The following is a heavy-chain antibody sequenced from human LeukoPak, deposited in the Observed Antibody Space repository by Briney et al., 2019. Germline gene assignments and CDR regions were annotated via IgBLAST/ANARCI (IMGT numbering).Heavy chain of an antibody. CDR1: GFTFSSYG. Sequence: GGSLRLSCAASGFTFSSYGMHWVRQAPGKGLEGVAVIWYDGSNKYYADSVKGRFTISRDNSKNTLYLQMNSLRAEDTAVYYCAKNYDILTGLSPFDYWGQGALVTVSS. J-gene: IGHJ4*02. V-gene: IGHV3-33*06. CDR3: AKNYDILTGLSPFDY. CDR2: IWYDGSNK. D-gene: IGHD3-9*01.